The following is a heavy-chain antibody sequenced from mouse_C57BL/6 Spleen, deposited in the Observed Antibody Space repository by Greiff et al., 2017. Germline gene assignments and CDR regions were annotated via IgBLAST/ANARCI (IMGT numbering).Heavy chain of an antibody. CDR3: ARGGFITTVVAYFDY. CDR2: IYPGDGDT. D-gene: IGHD1-1*01. CDR1: GYAFSSSW. J-gene: IGHJ2*01. V-gene: IGHV1-82*01. Sequence: QVQLKESGPELVKPGASVKISCKASGYAFSSSWMNWVKQRPGKGLEWIGRIYPGDGDTNYNGKFKGKATLTADKSSSTAYMQLSSLTSEDSAVYFCARGGFITTVVAYFDYWGHGTTLTVSS.